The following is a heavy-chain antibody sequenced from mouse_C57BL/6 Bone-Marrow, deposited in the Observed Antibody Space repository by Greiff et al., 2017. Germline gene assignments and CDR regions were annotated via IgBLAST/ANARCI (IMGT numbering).Heavy chain of an antibody. CDR3: TRGYLLCDY. CDR1: GFTFSSYA. Sequence: EVKLVESGEGLVKPGGSLKLSCAASGFTFSSYAMSWVRQTPEKRLEWVAYISSGGGYIYYADTVKGRFTISRDNARNTLYLQMSSLKSEDTAMYYCTRGYLLCDYWGQGTTLTVSS. V-gene: IGHV5-9-1*02. J-gene: IGHJ2*01. D-gene: IGHD2-1*01. CDR2: ISSGGGYI.